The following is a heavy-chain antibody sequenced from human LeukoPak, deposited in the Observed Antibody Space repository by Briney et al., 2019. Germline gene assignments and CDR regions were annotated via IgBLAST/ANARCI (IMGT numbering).Heavy chain of an antibody. CDR3: ARGNDFWSGYYWAALDY. CDR2: IYYSGST. CDR1: GGSISSGGYS. Sequence: SQTLSLTCAVSGGSISSGGYSWSWIRQPPGKGLEWIGYIYYSGSTYYNPSLKSRVTISVDTSKNRFSLKLSSVTAADTAVYYCARGNDFWSGYYWAALDYWGQGTLVTVSS. V-gene: IGHV4-30-4*07. J-gene: IGHJ4*02. D-gene: IGHD3-3*01.